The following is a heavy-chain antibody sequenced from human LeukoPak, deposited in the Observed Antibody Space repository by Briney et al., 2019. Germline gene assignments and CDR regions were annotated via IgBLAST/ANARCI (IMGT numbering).Heavy chain of an antibody. CDR1: GYSFTSND. D-gene: IGHD1-1*01. Sequence: VASVKVSCKASGYSFTSNDINWVRQATGQGLEWMGWMNPHSGSTGYAQKLQGRVTMTWDTSISTAYMELSSLTSDDTAVYYCARIPQRVPHNWFDPWGQGTLVTVSS. V-gene: IGHV1-8*01. CDR3: ARIPQRVPHNWFDP. CDR2: MNPHSGST. J-gene: IGHJ5*02.